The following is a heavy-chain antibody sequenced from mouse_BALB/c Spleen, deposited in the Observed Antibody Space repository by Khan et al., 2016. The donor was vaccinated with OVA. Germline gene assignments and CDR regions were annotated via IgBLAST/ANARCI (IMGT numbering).Heavy chain of an antibody. Sequence: VQLQQPGPELVKPGASVKMSCKASGYTFTYYVITWVKQRTGQGLEWIGEIYPGSDNAYYNERFKGKDTLTADKSSNTTQMQLSSLTSEESAVYFCARGDGYYVYFDYWGQGTTLTVSS. J-gene: IGHJ2*01. CDR1: GYTFTYYV. V-gene: IGHV1-81*01. CDR2: IYPGSDNA. CDR3: ARGDGYYVYFDY. D-gene: IGHD2-3*01.